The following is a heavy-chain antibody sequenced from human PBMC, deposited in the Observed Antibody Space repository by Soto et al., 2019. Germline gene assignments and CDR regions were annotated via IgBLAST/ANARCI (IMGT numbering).Heavy chain of an antibody. CDR2: INHSGST. CDR3: ARDLYCSSTSCYTNYFDY. D-gene: IGHD2-2*02. V-gene: IGHV4-34*01. CDR1: GGSFSGYY. Sequence: QVQLQQWGAGLLKPSETLSLTCAVYGGSFSGYYWSWIRQPPGKGLEWIGEINHSGSTNYNPSLKSRVTISVDTSKNQFSLKLSSVTAADTAVYYCARDLYCSSTSCYTNYFDYWGQGTLVTVSS. J-gene: IGHJ4*02.